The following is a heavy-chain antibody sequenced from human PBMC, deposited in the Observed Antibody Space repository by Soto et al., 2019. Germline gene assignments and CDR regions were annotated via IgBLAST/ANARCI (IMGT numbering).Heavy chain of an antibody. CDR1: GFTFSSFA. V-gene: IGHV3-23*01. D-gene: IGHD3-3*01. CDR2: ISGSGFNT. Sequence: GGSLRLSCAASGFTFSSFAMSWGRQAPGKGLEWVSGISGSGFNTHYADSVKGRFIISRDNSKSMVFLQMNSLRAEDTAVYYCARDLAYDFREGLDYWGRGTLVTVSS. J-gene: IGHJ4*02. CDR3: ARDLAYDFREGLDY.